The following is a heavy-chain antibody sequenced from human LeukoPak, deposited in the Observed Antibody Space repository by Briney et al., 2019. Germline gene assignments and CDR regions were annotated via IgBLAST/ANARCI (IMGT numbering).Heavy chain of an antibody. Sequence: SVKVSCKASGGTFSSYAISWVRQAPGQGLEWMGRIIPILGIANYAQKFQGRVTITADKSTSTAYMELSSLRSEDTAVYYCASQLTGSAFDIWGQGTMVTVSS. D-gene: IGHD1-1*01. CDR2: IIPILGIA. CDR1: GGTFSSYA. V-gene: IGHV1-69*04. J-gene: IGHJ3*02. CDR3: ASQLTGSAFDI.